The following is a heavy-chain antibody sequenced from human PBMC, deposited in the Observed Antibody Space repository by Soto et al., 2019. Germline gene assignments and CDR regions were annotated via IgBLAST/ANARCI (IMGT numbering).Heavy chain of an antibody. J-gene: IGHJ6*02. CDR2: ISAGSSDT. CDR1: GLSFSDNA. V-gene: IGHV3-23*01. CDR3: AQVPGARNYYFYGMDV. Sequence: GGSLRLSCAASGLSFSDNAMSWVRQAPGKGLEWVSTISAGSSDTFYADSVKGRFTISRDNSKNTLFLQMNSVRVDDTAVYYCAQVPGARNYYFYGMDVWGQGTTVTVS.